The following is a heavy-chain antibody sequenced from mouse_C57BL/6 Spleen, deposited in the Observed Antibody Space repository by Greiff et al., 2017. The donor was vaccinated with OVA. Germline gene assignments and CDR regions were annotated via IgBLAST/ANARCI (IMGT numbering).Heavy chain of an antibody. J-gene: IGHJ2*01. V-gene: IGHV1-69*01. CDR3: ARPYYYGSSYVYFDY. CDR1: GYTFTSYW. CDR2: IDPSDSYT. D-gene: IGHD1-1*01. Sequence: VQLQQPGAELVMPGASVKLSCKASGYTFTSYWMHWVKQRPGQGLEWIGEIDPSDSYTNYNQKFKGKSTLTVDKSSSTAYMQLSSLTSEDSAVYYCARPYYYGSSYVYFDYWGQGTTLTVSS.